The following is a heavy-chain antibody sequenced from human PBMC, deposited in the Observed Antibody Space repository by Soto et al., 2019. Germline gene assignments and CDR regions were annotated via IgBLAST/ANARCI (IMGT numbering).Heavy chain of an antibody. CDR3: GRTFRGGLLGLDP. CDR1: GFTFSSYW. D-gene: IGHD3-16*01. Sequence: GGSLRLSCAASGFTFSSYWMSWVRQAPGKGLEWVANIKQDGSEKYYVDSVKGRFSISRDIAKNTLYLQMTSLRAEDAAIYYCGRTFRGGLLGLDPWGQGTLVTVSS. V-gene: IGHV3-7*02. CDR2: IKQDGSEK. J-gene: IGHJ5*02.